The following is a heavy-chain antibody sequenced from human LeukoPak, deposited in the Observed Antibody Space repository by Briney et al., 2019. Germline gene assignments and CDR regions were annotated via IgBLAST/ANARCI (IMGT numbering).Heavy chain of an antibody. CDR2: INHSGST. V-gene: IGHV4-34*01. CDR3: ARVPYYDFQADAFDI. D-gene: IGHD3-3*01. CDR1: GVSFSGYY. J-gene: IGHJ3*02. Sequence: SETLSLTCAVYGVSFSGYYWSWIRQPPGKGLEWIGEINHSGSTNYNPSLKSRVTISVDTSKNQFSLKLSSVTAADTAVYYCARVPYYDFQADAFDIWGQGTMVTVSS.